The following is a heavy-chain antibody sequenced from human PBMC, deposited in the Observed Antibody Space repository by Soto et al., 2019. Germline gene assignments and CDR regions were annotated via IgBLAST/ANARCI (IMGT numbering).Heavy chain of an antibody. CDR3: AKGRGQNWHLDY. D-gene: IGHD1-1*01. Sequence: EVQLLESGGGSVQPGGSLRLSCAASGFTFNNYAMHWVRRPPGKRLERVFSISHSGGTTYYAASVKGRFSISRDSLAGTLYLQLNSLRAEDTDLYYCAKGRGQNWHLDYWGQGTLVTVSP. CDR1: GFTFNNYA. J-gene: IGHJ4*02. V-gene: IGHV3-23*01. CDR2: ISHSGGTT.